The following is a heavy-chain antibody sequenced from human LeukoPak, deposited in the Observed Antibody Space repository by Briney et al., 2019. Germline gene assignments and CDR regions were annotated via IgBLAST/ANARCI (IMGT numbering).Heavy chain of an antibody. CDR1: GGSISSSSYY. V-gene: IGHV4-39*01. Sequence: SETLSLTCTVSGGSISSSSYYWGWIRQPPGKGLEWIGSIYYSGSTYYNPSLKSRVTISVDTSKNQFSLKLSSVTVADTAVYYCASALEYHDFWSGYTPNWFDPWGQGTLVTVSS. D-gene: IGHD3-3*01. J-gene: IGHJ5*02. CDR2: IYYSGST. CDR3: ASALEYHDFWSGYTPNWFDP.